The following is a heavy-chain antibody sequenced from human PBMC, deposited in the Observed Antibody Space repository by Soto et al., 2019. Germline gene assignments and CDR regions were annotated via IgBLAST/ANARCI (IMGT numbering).Heavy chain of an antibody. Sequence: GESLKISCKDSGYTFSTYWIDWLRQMSGKGLEWMGIIYPGDSETRYSPSFDGQVTISVDKSLTTAYLQWASLRASDTAMYYCAICGTNDHACDYWGQGTLVTVSS. D-gene: IGHD2-8*01. J-gene: IGHJ4*02. CDR1: GYTFSTYW. CDR3: AICGTNDHACDY. V-gene: IGHV5-51*01. CDR2: IYPGDSET.